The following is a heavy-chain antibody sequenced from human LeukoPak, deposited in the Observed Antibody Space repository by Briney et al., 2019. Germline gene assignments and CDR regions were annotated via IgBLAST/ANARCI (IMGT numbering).Heavy chain of an antibody. CDR3: TTERSGSFDY. Sequence: GGSLRLSCAGPGLTFSYAWMNRVRQAPGKGLEWLGRIRSKTDGGTIDLAAPVKGRFIISRDDSENSLFLQMNSLKTEDTAIHYCTTERSGSFDYWGQGTLVTVSS. CDR1: GLTFSYAW. D-gene: IGHD3-3*01. J-gene: IGHJ4*03. V-gene: IGHV3-15*01. CDR2: IRSKTDGGTI.